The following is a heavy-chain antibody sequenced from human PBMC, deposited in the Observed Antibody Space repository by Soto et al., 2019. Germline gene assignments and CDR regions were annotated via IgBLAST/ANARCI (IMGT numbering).Heavy chain of an antibody. Sequence: GGSLRLSCAASGFTFSTYSLHSVRQAPGKGLEWVSSISSSSSYIYYADSVKGRFTIARDNAKNSLYLQMNSLRTNDTAVYYCAKRDAGAAVNDFWGQGILVTVSS. D-gene: IGHD1-26*01. V-gene: IGHV3-21*04. J-gene: IGHJ4*02. CDR3: AKRDAGAAVNDF. CDR1: GFTFSTYS. CDR2: ISSSSSYI.